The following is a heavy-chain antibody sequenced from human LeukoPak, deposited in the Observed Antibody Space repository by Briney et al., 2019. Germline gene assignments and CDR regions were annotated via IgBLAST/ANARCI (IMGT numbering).Heavy chain of an antibody. Sequence: SETLSLTCAVYGTSLNGYYWCWIRQPPGKGLEWIGEINESGSTNYNPSLESRVTISVDPSKNQFSLNLRSVTAADTAVYYCATIYGDYDETVSAPVDVWGTGAAVTVSS. D-gene: IGHD4-17*01. CDR3: ATIYGDYDETVSAPVDV. CDR1: GTSLNGYY. V-gene: IGHV4-34*01. J-gene: IGHJ6*04. CDR2: INESGST.